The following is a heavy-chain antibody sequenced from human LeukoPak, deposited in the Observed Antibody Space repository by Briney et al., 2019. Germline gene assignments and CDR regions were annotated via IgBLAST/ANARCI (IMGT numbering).Heavy chain of an antibody. J-gene: IGHJ4*02. V-gene: IGHV3-30*04. CDR1: GFTLSSHA. Sequence: GGSLRLSCAASGFTLSSHAIHWVRQAPGKGLEWVALISYDGNIKYYADSVKGRFTISRDNSKNTLYLQMNSLRADDTAVYYCAKSHHVTAIDYWGQGTLVTVSS. CDR3: AKSHHVTAIDY. D-gene: IGHD2-21*02. CDR2: ISYDGNIK.